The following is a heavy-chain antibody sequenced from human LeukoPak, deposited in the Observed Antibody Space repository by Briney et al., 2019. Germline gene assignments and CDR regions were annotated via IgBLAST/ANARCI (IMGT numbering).Heavy chain of an antibody. J-gene: IGHJ4*02. V-gene: IGHV4-34*01. CDR3: ASRYSSSWYGGPLDY. CDR2: INHSGST. Sequence: SETLSLTCAVYGGSFSGYYWSWLRQPPGKGLEWIGEINHSGSTNYNPSLKSRVTISVDTSKNQFSLKLSSVTAADTAVYYCASRYSSSWYGGPLDYWGQGTLVTVSS. CDR1: GGSFSGYY. D-gene: IGHD6-13*01.